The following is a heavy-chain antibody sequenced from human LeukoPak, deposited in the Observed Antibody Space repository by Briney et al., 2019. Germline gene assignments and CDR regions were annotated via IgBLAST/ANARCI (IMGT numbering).Heavy chain of an antibody. J-gene: IGHJ4*02. D-gene: IGHD2-15*01. CDR3: AKNGGLGYCSGGSCYFFDY. Sequence: SLRLSCAASGFTFDDYAMHWVRQAPGKGLEWVSGISWNSGSIGYADSVKGRFTISRDNAKNSLYLQMNSLRAEDTALYYCAKNGGLGYCSGGSCYFFDYWGQGTLVTVSS. CDR2: ISWNSGSI. CDR1: GFTFDDYA. V-gene: IGHV3-9*01.